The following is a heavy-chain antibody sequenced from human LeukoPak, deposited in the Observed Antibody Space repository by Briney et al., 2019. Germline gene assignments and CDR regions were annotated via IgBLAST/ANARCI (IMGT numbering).Heavy chain of an antibody. CDR3: AREGYCSSTSCPDYFDY. Sequence: GGSLRLSCAASGFTFSSYAMHWVRQAPGKGLEWVAVISYDGSNKYYADSVKGRFTISRDNSKNTLYLQMNSLRAEDTAVYYCAREGYCSSTSCPDYFDYWGQGTLVTVSS. J-gene: IGHJ4*02. CDR2: ISYDGSNK. D-gene: IGHD2-2*01. CDR1: GFTFSSYA. V-gene: IGHV3-30-3*01.